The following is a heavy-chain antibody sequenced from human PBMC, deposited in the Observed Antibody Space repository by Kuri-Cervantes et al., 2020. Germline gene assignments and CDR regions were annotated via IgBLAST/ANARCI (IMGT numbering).Heavy chain of an antibody. J-gene: IGHJ3*02. Sequence: GESLKISCAASGFTFDDYAMHWVRQAPGKGLVWVSRITGDGSGTTYADSVKGRFTISRDNAKNTLYLEMNSLRVEDTAVYYCTTIGLGYYDFWAYHDAFDIWGQGTMVTVSS. CDR2: ITGDGSGT. CDR3: TTIGLGYYDFWAYHDAFDI. D-gene: IGHD3-3*01. V-gene: IGHV3-74*01. CDR1: GFTFDDYA.